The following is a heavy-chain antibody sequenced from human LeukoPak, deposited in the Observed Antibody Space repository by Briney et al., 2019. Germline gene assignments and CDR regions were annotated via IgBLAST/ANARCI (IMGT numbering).Heavy chain of an antibody. CDR1: GYTFTSYA. D-gene: IGHD5-24*01. CDR3: ARDLTPRVMAN. Sequence: ASVKVSCKASGYTFTSYAMHWVRQAPGQRLEWMGWVNAGNGNTKYSQKFQGRVTITRDTSASTAYMELSSLRSEDTAVYYCARDLTPRVMANWGQGTLVTVSS. V-gene: IGHV1-3*01. J-gene: IGHJ4*02. CDR2: VNAGNGNT.